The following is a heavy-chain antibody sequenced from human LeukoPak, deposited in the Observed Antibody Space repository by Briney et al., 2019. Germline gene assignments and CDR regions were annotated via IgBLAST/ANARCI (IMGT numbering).Heavy chain of an antibody. CDR3: ARDMAVTPGFDY. CDR2: ISTTSSTI. D-gene: IGHD4/OR15-4a*01. CDR1: GFTFSSHS. J-gene: IGHJ4*02. Sequence: GGSLRLSCAASGFTFSSHSMNWVRQAPGKGLEWISYISTTSSTIYYADSVKGRFTISRDNAKNSLYLQMNSLRAEDTAVYYCARDMAVTPGFDYWGQGTLVTVSS. V-gene: IGHV3-48*04.